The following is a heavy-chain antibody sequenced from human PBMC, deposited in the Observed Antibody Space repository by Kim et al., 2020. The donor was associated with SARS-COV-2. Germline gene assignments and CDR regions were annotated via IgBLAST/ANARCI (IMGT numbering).Heavy chain of an antibody. V-gene: IGHV4-30-4*01. J-gene: IGHJ5*02. CDR1: SDSISSGAYY. D-gene: IGHD3-10*01. CDR3: ARGGGSHYYGSGSYWFDP. CDR2: IYSTGTT. Sequence: SETLSLTCTVSSDSISSGAYYWSWIRQPPGKGLEWIGYIYSTGTTYYNPSLKSRLTISIDTSKNQFSLKLNSVTAADTAVYYCARGGGSHYYGSGSYWFDPWGQGTLVTVSS.